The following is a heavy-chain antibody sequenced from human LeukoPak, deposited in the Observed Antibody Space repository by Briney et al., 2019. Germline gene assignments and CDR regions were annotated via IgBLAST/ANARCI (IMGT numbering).Heavy chain of an antibody. Sequence: ASVKVSCKASGHTFTSYGISWVRQAPGQGLEWMGWISAYNGNTNYAQKLQGRVTMTTDTSTSTAYMELRSLRSDDTAVYYCARDNYYDSSGYFSDYYYYYGMDVWGQGTTVTVSS. J-gene: IGHJ6*02. V-gene: IGHV1-18*01. CDR1: GHTFTSYG. CDR2: ISAYNGNT. CDR3: ARDNYYDSSGYFSDYYYYYGMDV. D-gene: IGHD3-22*01.